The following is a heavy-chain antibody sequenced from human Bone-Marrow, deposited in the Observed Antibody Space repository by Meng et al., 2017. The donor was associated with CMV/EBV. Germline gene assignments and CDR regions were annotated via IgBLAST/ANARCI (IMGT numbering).Heavy chain of an antibody. CDR1: GFTFSSYG. Sequence: LSLTCAASGFTFSSYGMHWVRQAPGKGLEWVSVIYSGGSSTYYADSVKGRFTISRDNSKNTLYLQMNSLRAEDTAVYYCGYGMDVWGQGTTVTFSS. V-gene: IGHV3-23*03. CDR3: GYGMDV. J-gene: IGHJ6*02. CDR2: IYSGGSST.